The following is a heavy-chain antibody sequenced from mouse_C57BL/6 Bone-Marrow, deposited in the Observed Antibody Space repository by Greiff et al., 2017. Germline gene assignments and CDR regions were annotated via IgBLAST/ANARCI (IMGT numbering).Heavy chain of an antibody. J-gene: IGHJ3*01. CDR1: GYTFTSYW. CDR2: IHPNSGST. CDR3: TRESYDFFAY. V-gene: IGHV1-64*01. D-gene: IGHD2-4*01. Sequence: QVQLQQSGAELVKPGASVKLSCKAFGYTFTSYWMHWVKQRPGQGLEWIGMIHPNSGSTNYNEKFKSKATLTVDKSSSTAYMQLSSLTSEDSAVYYCTRESYDFFAYWGQGTLVTVSA.